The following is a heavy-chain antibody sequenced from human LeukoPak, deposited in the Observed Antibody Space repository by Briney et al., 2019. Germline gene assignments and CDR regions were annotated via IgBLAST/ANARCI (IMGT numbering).Heavy chain of an antibody. V-gene: IGHV3-48*04. CDR3: AKVAKYYYGPETYYFFEQ. Sequence: GGSLRLSCAASGFTFSSYWMHWVRQAPGKGLEWVSYISSSGSTIYYADSVKGRFTISRDNAKNSLYLQMNSLRVEDTAVYYCAKVAKYYYGPETYYFFEQWGQGTPVTASS. CDR2: ISSSGSTI. CDR1: GFTFSSYW. J-gene: IGHJ4*02. D-gene: IGHD3-10*01.